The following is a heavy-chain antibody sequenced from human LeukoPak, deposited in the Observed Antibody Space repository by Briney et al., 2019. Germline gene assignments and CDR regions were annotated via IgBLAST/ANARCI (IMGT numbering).Heavy chain of an antibody. CDR3: ASGRLQYFRIDY. J-gene: IGHJ4*02. CDR1: GGSISSSSYY. Sequence: VKPSETLSLTCTISGGSISSSSYYRGWIRQPPGKGLEWIGSIYYSGSTYYNPSLKSRVTISVDTSKNQFSLKLSSVTAADTAVYYCASGRLQYFRIDYWGQGTLVTVSS. V-gene: IGHV4-39*01. D-gene: IGHD4-11*01. CDR2: IYYSGST.